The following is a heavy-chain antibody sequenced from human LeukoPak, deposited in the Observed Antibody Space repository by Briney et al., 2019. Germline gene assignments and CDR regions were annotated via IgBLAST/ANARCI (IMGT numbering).Heavy chain of an antibody. D-gene: IGHD1-14*01. V-gene: IGHV3-23*01. CDR3: AKVSGGGLYYDGMDV. J-gene: IGHJ6*02. Sequence: GGSLRLSCAASGFTFNNYAMNWVRQAPGKGLEWASVISGSGGTTYYADSVKGRFTISRGSSKNTLYLQMNSLRAEDTAVYYCAKVSGGGLYYDGMDVWGQGTTVTVSS. CDR2: ISGSGGTT. CDR1: GFTFNNYA.